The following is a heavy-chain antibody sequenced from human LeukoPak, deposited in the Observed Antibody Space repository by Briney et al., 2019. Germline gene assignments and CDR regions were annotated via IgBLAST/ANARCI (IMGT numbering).Heavy chain of an antibody. V-gene: IGHV3-48*01. J-gene: IGHJ4*02. CDR2: ISSGSSTI. D-gene: IGHD3-10*01. CDR3: AKSISGSYYY. Sequence: PGGSPRLSCAASGFTFSSYSMNWVRQAPGKGLEWVSYISSGSSTIYYADSVKGRFTISRDNAKNSLYLQMNSLRAEDTAVYYCAKSISGSYYYWGQGTLVTVSS. CDR1: GFTFSSYS.